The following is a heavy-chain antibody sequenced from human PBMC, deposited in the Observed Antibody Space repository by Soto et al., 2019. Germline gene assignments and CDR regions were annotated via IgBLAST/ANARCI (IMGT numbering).Heavy chain of an antibody. V-gene: IGHV5-10-1*01. CDR1: GYTFTTFW. J-gene: IGHJ5*02. Sequence: GQSLNISCTGFGYTFTTFWISWVRQMPGKGLEWMGRIDPRDSYVNYSPSFQGHVTISLDKSISTAYLQWGSLKASDTAMYYCARLFCSTTTCDSWFDPRGQGTLVTVS. D-gene: IGHD2-2*01. CDR3: ARLFCSTTTCDSWFDP. CDR2: IDPRDSYV.